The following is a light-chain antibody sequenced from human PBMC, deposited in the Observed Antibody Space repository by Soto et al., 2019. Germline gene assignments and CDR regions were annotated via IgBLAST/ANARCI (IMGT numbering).Light chain of an antibody. J-gene: IGKJ1*01. CDR2: VAF. V-gene: IGKV3-20*01. Sequence: EIVLTQSPGTLSLSPGERATLSCRASLSISSSSLAWYQQKSGQPPRLLIFVAFRRAPGIPDRFSGSGSGTDFTLTIDRLEPEDFAVYYCQHYGDSMWTFGQGTKVEIK. CDR1: LSISSSS. CDR3: QHYGDSMWT.